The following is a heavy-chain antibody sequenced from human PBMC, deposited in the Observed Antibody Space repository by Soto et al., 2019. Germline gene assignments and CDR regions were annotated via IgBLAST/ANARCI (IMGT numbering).Heavy chain of an antibody. J-gene: IGHJ5*02. V-gene: IGHV3-13*01. CDR2: IGTAGDT. CDR1: GFTFSSYD. D-gene: IGHD5-12*01. CDR3: ARAVGATTDNWFDP. Sequence: PGGSLRLSCAASGFTFSSYDMHWVRQATGKGLEWVSAIGTAGDTYYPGSVKGRFTISRENAKNSLYLQMNSLRAGDTAVYYCARAVGATTDNWFDPWGQGTLVTVSS.